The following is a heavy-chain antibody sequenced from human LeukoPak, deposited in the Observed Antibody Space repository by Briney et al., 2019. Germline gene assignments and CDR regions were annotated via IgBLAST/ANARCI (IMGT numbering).Heavy chain of an antibody. D-gene: IGHD3-10*01. J-gene: IGHJ5*02. Sequence: KTSETLSLTCAVYGGSFSGYYWSWIRQPPGKGLEWIGEINHSGSTNYNPSLKSRVSISVDTSKNRISLNLSSVTAADTAVYYCARRTGSHLPHWFAPWGQGTLVTVSS. CDR3: ARRTGSHLPHWFAP. CDR1: GGSFSGYY. V-gene: IGHV4-34*01. CDR2: INHSGST.